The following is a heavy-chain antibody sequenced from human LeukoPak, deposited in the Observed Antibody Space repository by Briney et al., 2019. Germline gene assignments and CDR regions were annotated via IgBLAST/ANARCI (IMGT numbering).Heavy chain of an antibody. J-gene: IGHJ3*02. CDR3: AKVRYFGPSAFDI. CDR2: ISYDGSNK. V-gene: IGHV3-30*18. D-gene: IGHD3-9*01. Sequence: PGGSLGLSCAASGFTFKNYGMHWVRQAPGKGLDWVAVISYDGSNKYYADSVKGRFTISRDNSKNTLYLQMNSLRAEDTAVYYCAKVRYFGPSAFDIWGQGTMVTVSS. CDR1: GFTFKNYG.